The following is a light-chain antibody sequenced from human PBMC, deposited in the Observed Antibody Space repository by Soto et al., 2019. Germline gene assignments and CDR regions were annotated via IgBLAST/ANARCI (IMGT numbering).Light chain of an antibody. CDR2: RAS. Sequence: VLTQCPGTLPLTPGERATLSCRASQSVSSSYLAWYQRTPGQAPRLLIHRASSRATGIPYRFSGSETETYFTLTISRLEPEGFEVYYCKISYNSLWTFGQGTKVDI. CDR1: QSVSSSY. V-gene: IGKV3-20*01. J-gene: IGKJ1*01. CDR3: KISYNSLWT.